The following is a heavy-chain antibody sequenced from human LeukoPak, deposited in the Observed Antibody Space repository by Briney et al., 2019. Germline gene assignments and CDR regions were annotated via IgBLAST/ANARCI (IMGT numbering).Heavy chain of an antibody. J-gene: IGHJ4*02. Sequence: GGSLRLSCAASGFTFSSYAMSWVRQAPGKGLEWVSAISGSGGSTYYGDSVKGRFTISRDNSKNTLYLQMNSLRAEDTAVYYCAKTRPLDSSSWSHGDYWGQGTLVTVSS. CDR3: AKTRPLDSSSWSHGDY. D-gene: IGHD6-13*01. V-gene: IGHV3-23*01. CDR2: ISGSGGST. CDR1: GFTFSSYA.